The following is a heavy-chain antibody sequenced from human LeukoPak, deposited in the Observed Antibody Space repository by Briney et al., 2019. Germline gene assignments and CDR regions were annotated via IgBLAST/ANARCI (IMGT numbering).Heavy chain of an antibody. CDR1: GGSISSYY. CDR2: IYYSGST. J-gene: IGHJ4*02. Sequence: SETLSLTCTVSGGSISSYYWSWIRQPPGKGLEWIGYIYYSGSTNYNPSLKSRVTISVDTSKNQFSLKLSSVTAADTAVYYCARGSYGYIDYWGQGTLVIVSS. CDR3: ARGSYGYIDY. V-gene: IGHV4-59*01. D-gene: IGHD5-18*01.